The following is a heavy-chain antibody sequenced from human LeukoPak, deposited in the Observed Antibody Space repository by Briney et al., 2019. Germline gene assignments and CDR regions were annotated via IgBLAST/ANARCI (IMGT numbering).Heavy chain of an antibody. CDR2: INHSGST. CDR3: ARGRITGTSPFGY. J-gene: IGHJ4*02. V-gene: IGHV4-34*01. CDR1: GGSFSGYY. Sequence: SETLSLTCAFYGGSFSGYYWSWIRQPPGKGLEWIGEINHSGSTNYNPSLKSRVTISVDTSKNQFSLKLSSVTAADTAVYYCARGRITGTSPFGYWGQGTLVTVSS. D-gene: IGHD1-20*01.